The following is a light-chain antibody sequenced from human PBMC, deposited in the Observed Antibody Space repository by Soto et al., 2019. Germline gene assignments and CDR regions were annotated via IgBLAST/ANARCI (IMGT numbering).Light chain of an antibody. V-gene: IGLV1-40*01. CDR2: GNS. CDR3: QSYDSSLSGSWV. CDR1: SSNIGAGYD. J-gene: IGLJ1*01. Sequence: QSVLTQPPSVSGAPGQRVTISCTGSSSNIGAGYDVHWYQQLPETAPKLLIYGNSNRPSGVPDRFSGSKSGTSASLAITGLQAEDDADYYCQSYDSSLSGSWVFGTGTKVTVL.